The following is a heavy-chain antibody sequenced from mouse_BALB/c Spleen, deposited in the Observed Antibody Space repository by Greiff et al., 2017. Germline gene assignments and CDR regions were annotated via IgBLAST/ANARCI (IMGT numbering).Heavy chain of an antibody. CDR3: AVRRWFAY. D-gene: IGHD2-14*01. CDR1: GYSITSDYA. J-gene: IGHJ3*01. V-gene: IGHV3-2*02. CDR2: ISYSGST. Sequence: EVKLQESGPGLVKPSQSLSLTCTVTGYSITSDYAWNWIRQFPGNKLEWMGYISYSGSTSYNPSLKSRISITRDTSKNQFFLQLNSVTTEDTATYYCAVRRWFAYWGQGTLVTVSA.